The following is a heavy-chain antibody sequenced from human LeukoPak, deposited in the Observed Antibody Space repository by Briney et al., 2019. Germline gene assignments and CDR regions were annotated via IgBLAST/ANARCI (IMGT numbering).Heavy chain of an antibody. V-gene: IGHV3-73*01. D-gene: IGHD1-14*01. J-gene: IGHJ3*01. CDR1: GFSFSGSA. CDR2: IRGKADNYAP. CDR3: TRRITGPLGAFDL. Sequence: PGGSLRLSCAASGFSFSGSAMHWVRQASGEGLEWVGRIRGKADNYAPAYAASVRGRFTISRDDSKNTAYLQMNSLKVEDTAVYYCTRRITGPLGAFDLWGQGTMVTVSS.